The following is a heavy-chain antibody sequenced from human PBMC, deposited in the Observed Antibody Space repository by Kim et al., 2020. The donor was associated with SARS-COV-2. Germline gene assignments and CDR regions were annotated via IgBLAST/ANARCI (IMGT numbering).Heavy chain of an antibody. J-gene: IGHJ4*02. D-gene: IGHD3-22*01. Sequence: DPVKGRCTLTRDNSKNALYLQMNSLRAEDTAVYYCAKDRYYDTSGQDFFDYWGQGTLVTVSS. CDR3: AKDRYYDTSGQDFFDY. V-gene: IGHV3-23*01.